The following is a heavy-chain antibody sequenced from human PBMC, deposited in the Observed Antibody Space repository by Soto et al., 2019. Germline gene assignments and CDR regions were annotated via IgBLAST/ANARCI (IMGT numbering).Heavy chain of an antibody. CDR2: TYYSSKWNN. J-gene: IGHJ6*02. Sequence: PXQTRSLPVAITGYSVSSTSAAWNLIRQSPSRGLEWLGRTYYSSKWNNDDALSVKRRITINPDTPKNQVSLHLYSVTPEDTAVYYCTGITSFRGMDVWGQGTPVTVSS. V-gene: IGHV6-1*01. CDR3: TGITSFRGMDV. CDR1: GYSVSSTSAA. D-gene: IGHD3-10*01.